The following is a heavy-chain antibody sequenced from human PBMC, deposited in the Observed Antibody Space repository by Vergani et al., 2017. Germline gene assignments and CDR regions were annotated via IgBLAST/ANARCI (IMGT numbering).Heavy chain of an antibody. D-gene: IGHD3-22*01. CDR1: GGSISSSSYY. V-gene: IGHV4-39*01. CDR2: IYYSGST. J-gene: IGHJ4*02. CDR3: ATTDTRGWLLRYGVCSAFDY. Sequence: QLQLQESGPGLVKPSETLSLTCTVSGGSISSSSYYWGWIRQPPGKGLEWIGSIYYSGSTYYNPSLKSRVTISVDTSKNQFSLKLSSVTAADTAVYYCATTDTRGWLLRYGVCSAFDYWGQGTLVAVCS.